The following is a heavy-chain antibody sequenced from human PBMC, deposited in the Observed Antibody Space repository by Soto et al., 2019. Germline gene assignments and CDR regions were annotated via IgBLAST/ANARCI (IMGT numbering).Heavy chain of an antibody. J-gene: IGHJ6*03. CDR2: MKPNSGNT. CDR3: ARLLRWIEAMAIVVVPTARSPGYYYYMDV. D-gene: IGHD2-2*03. V-gene: IGHV1-8*01. CDR1: GYTFTSYD. Sequence: QVQLVQSGAEVKKPGASVKVSCKASGYTFTSYDINWVRQATGQGLEWMGWMKPNSGNTGYAQKFQGRVTMTRNTSISTAYMELSSLRSEDTAVYYCARLLRWIEAMAIVVVPTARSPGYYYYMDVWGKGTTVTVSS.